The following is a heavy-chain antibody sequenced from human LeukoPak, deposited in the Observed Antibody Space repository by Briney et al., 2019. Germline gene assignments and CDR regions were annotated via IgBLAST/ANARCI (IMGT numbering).Heavy chain of an antibody. CDR1: GFIVSSNY. CDR3: AREGVNYYDSSGYYAVS. CDR2: IYYGGST. J-gene: IGHJ5*02. D-gene: IGHD3-22*01. V-gene: IGHV3-66*01. Sequence: GGSLRLSCAASGFIVSSNYMNWVRQAPGKGLEWVSVIYYGGSTYYADSVKGRFTISRDSSQNTVYLQTNSLRAEDTAVYYCAREGVNYYDSSGYYAVSWGQGTLVTVSS.